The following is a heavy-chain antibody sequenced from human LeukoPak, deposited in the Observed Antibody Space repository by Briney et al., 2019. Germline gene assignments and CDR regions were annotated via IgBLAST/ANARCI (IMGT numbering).Heavy chain of an antibody. CDR2: IYDTGST. J-gene: IGHJ2*01. D-gene: IGHD5-24*01. V-gene: IGHV4-59*08. CDR1: GGSISSYY. CDR3: ARQGIEMATIRYFDL. Sequence: SETLSLTCTVSGGSISSYYWSWIRQPPGKGLEWIGYIYDTGSTKYNPSLKSRVTISVDTSKNQFSLKLISVTAADTAVYYCARQGIEMATIRYFDLWGRGTLVTDSS.